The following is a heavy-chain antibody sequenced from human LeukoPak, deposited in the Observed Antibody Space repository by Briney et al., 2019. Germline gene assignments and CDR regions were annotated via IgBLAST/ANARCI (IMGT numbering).Heavy chain of an antibody. CDR2: IIPIFGTA. D-gene: IGHD3-3*01. Sequence: ASVKVSCKASGGTFSSYAISWVRQAPGQGLEWMGGIIPIFGTANYAQKFQGRVTITADGSTSTAYMELSSLRSEDTAVYYCASPGTYYDFWSGYYLNYWGQGTLVTVSS. CDR1: GGTFSSYA. CDR3: ASPGTYYDFWSGYYLNY. V-gene: IGHV1-69*13. J-gene: IGHJ4*02.